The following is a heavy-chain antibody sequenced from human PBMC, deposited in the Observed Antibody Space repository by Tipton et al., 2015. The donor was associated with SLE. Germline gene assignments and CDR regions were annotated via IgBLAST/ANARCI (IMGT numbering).Heavy chain of an antibody. J-gene: IGHJ3*02. Sequence: SLRLSCAASGFTFSSYWMSWVRQAPGKGLEWVANIKQDGSEKYYVDSVKGRFTISRDNAKNSLYLQMNSLRAEDTAVYYCAREIIAVAGTDAFDIWGQGTMVTVSS. CDR2: IKQDGSEK. V-gene: IGHV3-7*01. D-gene: IGHD6-19*01. CDR1: GFTFSSYW. CDR3: AREIIAVAGTDAFDI.